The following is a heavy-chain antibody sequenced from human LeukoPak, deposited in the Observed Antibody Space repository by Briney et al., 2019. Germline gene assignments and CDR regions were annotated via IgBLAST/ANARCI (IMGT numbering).Heavy chain of an antibody. CDR1: GGTFNSYA. V-gene: IGHV1-69*05. D-gene: IGHD6-19*01. CDR3: AKGHRSSSSFDS. Sequence: ASVKVSCKAPGGTFNSYAIAWVRQAPGQGLEWIGGIIPIFGKPDYAQSFQGRVTITTDESTSTAYMELSSLRSEDTAVYYCAKGHRSSSSFDSWGQGILVTVSS. CDR2: IIPIFGKP. J-gene: IGHJ4*02.